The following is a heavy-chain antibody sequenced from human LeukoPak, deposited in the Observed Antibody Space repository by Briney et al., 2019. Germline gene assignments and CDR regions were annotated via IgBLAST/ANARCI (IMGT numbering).Heavy chain of an antibody. CDR2: IYTSGST. J-gene: IGHJ2*01. Sequence: PETLSLTCTVSGGSISSYYWSWIRQPAGRGLEWIGRIYTSGSTNYNPSLESRVTMSVDTSKNQFSLRLSSVTAADTAVYYCARYCSSTICYHWYFDLWGRGTLVTVSS. CDR3: ARYCSSTICYHWYFDL. V-gene: IGHV4-4*07. CDR1: GGSISSYY. D-gene: IGHD2-2*01.